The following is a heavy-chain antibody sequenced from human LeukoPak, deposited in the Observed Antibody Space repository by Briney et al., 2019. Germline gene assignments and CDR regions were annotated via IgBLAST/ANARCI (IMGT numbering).Heavy chain of an antibody. CDR3: AKRTYRDDYNRASMGYYYYIDV. D-gene: IGHD5-24*01. CDR1: GFTFSSYG. CDR2: ISGGGVVT. J-gene: IGHJ6*03. Sequence: PGGSLRLSCAASGFTFSSYGMHWVRQAPGKGLEWVSAISGGGVVTNYADSVKGRFTISRDNSKNTVYLRMNTLRAEDTAVYFCAKRTYRDDYNRASMGYYYYIDVWGKGTTVTVSS. V-gene: IGHV3-23*01.